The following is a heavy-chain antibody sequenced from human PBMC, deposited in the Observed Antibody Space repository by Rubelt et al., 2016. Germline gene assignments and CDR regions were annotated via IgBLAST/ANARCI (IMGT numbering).Heavy chain of an antibody. Sequence: EVQLLESGGGLVQPGGSLRLSCAASGFTFSSYAMSWVRQAPGKGLEWVSGISWNSGSIGYADSVKGRFTISRGQVQNFLYWQMDSLRAEDTALYYCATSLQLWLAFDYWGQGTLVTVSS. CDR3: ATSLQLWLAFDY. CDR2: ISWNSGSI. V-gene: IGHV3-9*01. CDR1: GFTFSSYA. J-gene: IGHJ4*02. D-gene: IGHD5-18*01.